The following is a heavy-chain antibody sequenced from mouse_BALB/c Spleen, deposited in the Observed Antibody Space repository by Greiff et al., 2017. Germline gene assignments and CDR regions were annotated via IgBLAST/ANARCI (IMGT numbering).Heavy chain of an antibody. Sequence: EVKVEESGPGLVKPSQSLSLTCTVTGYSITSDYAWNWIRQFPGNKLEWMGYISYSGSTSYNPSLKSRISITRDTSKNQFFLQLNSVTTEDTATYYCARGTIFDYWGQGTTLTVSS. CDR1: GYSITSDYA. J-gene: IGHJ2*01. CDR2: ISYSGST. V-gene: IGHV3-2*02. D-gene: IGHD3-3*01. CDR3: ARGTIFDY.